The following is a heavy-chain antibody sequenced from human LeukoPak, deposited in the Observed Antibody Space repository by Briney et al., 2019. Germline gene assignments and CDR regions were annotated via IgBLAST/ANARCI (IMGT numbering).Heavy chain of an antibody. D-gene: IGHD3-10*01. J-gene: IGHJ4*02. V-gene: IGHV4-4*02. CDR3: ASCLFDYYYFDQ. CDR1: GDSITSLNW. CDR2: IYHSGTT. Sequence: PSETLSLTCAVSGDSITSLNWWSWVRQSPGKGLEWIGEIYHSGTTNYSPSLKSRVTISVDKSKNQLSLRLTSVTAADTAVYFCASCLFDYYYFDQWGQGTLVTVS.